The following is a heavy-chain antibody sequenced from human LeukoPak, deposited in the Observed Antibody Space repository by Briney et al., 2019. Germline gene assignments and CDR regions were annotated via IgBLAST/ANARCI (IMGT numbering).Heavy chain of an antibody. D-gene: IGHD3-3*01. CDR1: GGFVRCHY. J-gene: IGHJ4*02. V-gene: IGHV4-34*01. Sequence: PSDTLSLICAVDGGFVRCHYWSWIRQPPAKGLECLGEISHRGRTHYTPSLQSRVTMSVDTSKNQFALNLNSVTAADTAVYYCARVPLRFLEPFDYWSQGILVTVSS. CDR3: ARVPLRFLEPFDY. CDR2: ISHRGRT.